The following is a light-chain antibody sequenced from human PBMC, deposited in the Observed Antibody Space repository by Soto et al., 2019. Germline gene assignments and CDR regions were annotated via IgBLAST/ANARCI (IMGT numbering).Light chain of an antibody. CDR3: QSYDTSLSVHVV. Sequence: QSVLTQPPSVSGAPGQRGTISCTGSSSNIGAGYDVHWYQHLPGTAPKLLIYGNSNRPSGVPDRFSGSRSGTSGSLAITGLQAEDEGDYYCQSYDTSLSVHVVFGGGTKLTVL. V-gene: IGLV1-40*01. CDR1: SSNIGAGYD. J-gene: IGLJ2*01. CDR2: GNS.